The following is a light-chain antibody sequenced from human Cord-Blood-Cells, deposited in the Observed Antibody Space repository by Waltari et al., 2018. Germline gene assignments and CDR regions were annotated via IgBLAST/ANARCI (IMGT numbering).Light chain of an antibody. CDR2: AAS. Sequence: DIQLTQSPYFLSGFVGDRLTITCRTSQGIRSYLAWYQQKPGKAPELLIYAASTFQTGVPSRFRGSGSRTEFTLTIISLQPEDFATYYCQQLHSYPYTFGQGTKLEIK. J-gene: IGKJ2*01. CDR1: QGIRSY. CDR3: QQLHSYPYT. V-gene: IGKV1-9*01.